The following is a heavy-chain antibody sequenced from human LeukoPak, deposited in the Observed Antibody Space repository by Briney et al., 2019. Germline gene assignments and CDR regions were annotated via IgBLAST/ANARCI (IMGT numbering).Heavy chain of an antibody. Sequence: GGSLRLSCAASGFTFSSYSMNWVHQAPGKGLEWVSYISSSSNTIYYADSVKGRFSISRDNAKNSLYLQMNSLTTEDTAVYYCAREREGVVVVAATNYYYYYMDVWGKGTTVTVSS. CDR2: ISSSSNTI. V-gene: IGHV3-48*01. CDR1: GFTFSSYS. J-gene: IGHJ6*03. CDR3: AREREGVVVVAATNYYYYYMDV. D-gene: IGHD2-15*01.